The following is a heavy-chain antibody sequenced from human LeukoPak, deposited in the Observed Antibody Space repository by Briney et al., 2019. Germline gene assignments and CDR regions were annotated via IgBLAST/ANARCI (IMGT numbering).Heavy chain of an antibody. V-gene: IGHV4-30-4*08. D-gene: IGHD4-23*01. CDR2: IYYSGST. J-gene: IGHJ6*03. CDR1: GGSISSGDYY. CDR3: ARVSYGGNYYYYYMDV. Sequence: SQTLSLTCTVSGGSISSGDYYWSWIRQPPGKGLEWIGYIYYSGSTYYNPSLKRRVTISVDTSKNQFSLKLSYVTAADTAVYYCARVSYGGNYYYYYMDVWGKGTTVTVSS.